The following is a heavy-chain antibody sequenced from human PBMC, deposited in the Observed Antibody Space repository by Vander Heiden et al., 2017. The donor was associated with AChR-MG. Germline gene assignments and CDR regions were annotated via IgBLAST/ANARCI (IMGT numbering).Heavy chain of an antibody. J-gene: IGHJ3*02. V-gene: IGHV1-24*01. CDR2: FDPEDGET. Sequence: QVQLVQSGAEVKKPGASVKVSCKVSGYTLTELSMHWVRQAPGKGLEWMGGFDPEDGETIYAQKFQGRVTMTEDTSTDTAYMELSSLRSEDTAVYYCATDPSSGWPKEDAFDIWGQGTMVTVSS. D-gene: IGHD6-19*01. CDR3: ATDPSSGWPKEDAFDI. CDR1: GYTLTELS.